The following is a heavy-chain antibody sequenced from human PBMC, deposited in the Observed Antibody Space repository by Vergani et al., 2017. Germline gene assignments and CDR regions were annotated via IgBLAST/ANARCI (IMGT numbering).Heavy chain of an antibody. CDR1: GYTFTSYG. J-gene: IGHJ5*02. V-gene: IGHV1-18*01. CDR2: ISAYNGNT. CDR3: ARGSDYDFWSGYKASGWFDP. D-gene: IGHD3-3*01. Sequence: QVQLVQSGAEVKKPGASVKVSCKASGYTFTSYGISWVRQAPGQGLEWMGWISAYNGNTNYAQELQGRVTMTTDTSTSTVYMELSSLRSEDTAVYYCARGSDYDFWSGYKASGWFDPWGQGTLVTVSS.